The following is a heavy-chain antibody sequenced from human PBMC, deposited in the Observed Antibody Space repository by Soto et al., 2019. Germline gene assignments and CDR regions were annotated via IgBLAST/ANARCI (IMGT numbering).Heavy chain of an antibody. Sequence: SETLSLTCAVYGGSFSGYYWTWIRQPPGTGLEWIGEINHSGSTNYNPSLKSRVTISVDTSKNQFSLKLTSVTAADTAVYYCARMNTYYYDSSGYYFDYWGQGTLVTVSS. J-gene: IGHJ4*02. D-gene: IGHD3-22*01. CDR3: ARMNTYYYDSSGYYFDY. V-gene: IGHV4-34*01. CDR1: GGSFSGYY. CDR2: INHSGST.